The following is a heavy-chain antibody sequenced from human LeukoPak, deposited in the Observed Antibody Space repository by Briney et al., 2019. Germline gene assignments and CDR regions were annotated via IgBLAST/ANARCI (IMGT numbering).Heavy chain of an antibody. Sequence: ASVKVSCKASGYTFTGYYMHWVRQAPGQGLEWMGWINPNSGGTSYAQKFQGRVTMTRDTSISTAYMELSRLRSDDTAVYYCAVLPKRIVVVSDAFDIWGQGTMVTVSS. D-gene: IGHD3-22*01. CDR1: GYTFTGYY. J-gene: IGHJ3*02. V-gene: IGHV1-2*02. CDR2: INPNSGGT. CDR3: AVLPKRIVVVSDAFDI.